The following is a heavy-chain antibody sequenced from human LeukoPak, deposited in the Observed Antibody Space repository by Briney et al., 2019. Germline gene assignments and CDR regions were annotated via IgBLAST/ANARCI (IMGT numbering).Heavy chain of an antibody. CDR2: ISGSGGST. Sequence: PGASLRLSCAASGFTFSSYAMSWVRQAPGKGLEWVSAISGSGGSTYYADSVKGRFTISRDNSKNTLYLQMNSLRAEDTAVYYCAKTRRRVTFGGVIGHDAFDIWGQGTMVTVSS. V-gene: IGHV3-23*01. CDR1: GFTFSSYA. D-gene: IGHD3-16*02. J-gene: IGHJ3*02. CDR3: AKTRRRVTFGGVIGHDAFDI.